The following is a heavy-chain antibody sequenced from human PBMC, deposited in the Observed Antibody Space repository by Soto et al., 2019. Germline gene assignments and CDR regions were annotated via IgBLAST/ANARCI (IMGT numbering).Heavy chain of an antibody. V-gene: IGHV3-23*01. Sequence: VQLLESGGDLVQPGGSLRVSCAASGFDFSTYAMTWVRQTPGKGLEWVSSISGNGDTPYYADSLKGRFSISRDNFNNTLYLQMTNLRAEGTAIYFCCHTSTNDGVDFWGQGTLVTVSS. J-gene: IGHJ1*01. D-gene: IGHD3-16*01. CDR2: ISGNGDTP. CDR3: CHTSTNDGVDF. CDR1: GFDFSTYA.